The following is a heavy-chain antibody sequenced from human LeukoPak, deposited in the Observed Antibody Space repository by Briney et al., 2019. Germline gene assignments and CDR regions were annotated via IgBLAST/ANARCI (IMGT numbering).Heavy chain of an antibody. V-gene: IGHV3-23*01. CDR1: GFTFSSYA. CDR2: ISGSGGST. Sequence: GGSLRLSCAASGFTFSSYAMSWVRQAPGKGLEWVSAISGSGGSTYYADSVKGRLTISRDNSKNTLYLQMNSLRAEDTAVYYCAKDRSYSSGTYYFDYWGQGTLVTVSS. J-gene: IGHJ4*02. D-gene: IGHD6-19*01. CDR3: AKDRSYSSGTYYFDY.